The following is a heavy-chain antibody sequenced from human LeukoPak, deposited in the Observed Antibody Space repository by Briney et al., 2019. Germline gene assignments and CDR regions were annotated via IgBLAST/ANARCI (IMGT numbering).Heavy chain of an antibody. CDR3: AKSSGYYSFDY. V-gene: IGHV1-8*01. CDR2: MNPNSGNT. Sequence: ASVKVSCKASGYTFTSYDINWVRQATGQGLEWMGWMNPNSGNTGYAQKLQGRVTMTRNTSISTAYMELSSLRSEDTAVCYCAKSSGYYSFDYWGQGTLVTVSS. D-gene: IGHD3-22*01. CDR1: GYTFTSYD. J-gene: IGHJ4*02.